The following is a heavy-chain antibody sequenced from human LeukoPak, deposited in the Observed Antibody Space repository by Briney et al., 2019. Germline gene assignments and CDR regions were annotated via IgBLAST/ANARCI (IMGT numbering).Heavy chain of an antibody. CDR3: ARISGSTPRFDY. V-gene: IGHV4-39*01. Sequence: SETLSLTCTVSGGSISSSSYYWGWISQPPGKGLEWIGSIYYSGSTYYNPSLKSRVTISVDTSKNQFSLKLSSVTAADTAVYYCARISGSTPRFDYWGQGTLVTVSS. CDR2: IYYSGST. J-gene: IGHJ4*02. CDR1: GGSISSSSYY. D-gene: IGHD1-26*01.